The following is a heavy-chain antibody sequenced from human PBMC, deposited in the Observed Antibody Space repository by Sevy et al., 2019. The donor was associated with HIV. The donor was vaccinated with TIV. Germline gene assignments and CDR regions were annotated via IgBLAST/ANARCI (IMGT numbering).Heavy chain of an antibody. CDR2: ISGSGGST. CDR1: GFTFSSYA. V-gene: IGHV3-23*01. J-gene: IGHJ1*01. CDR3: AKEGGHDTRIVDFQH. D-gene: IGHD3-22*01. Sequence: GGCLRLSCAASGFTFSSYAMSWVRQAPGKGLEWVSAISGSGGSTYYADSVKGRFTISRDNSKNTLYLQMNSLRAEVTAVYYCAKEGGHDTRIVDFQHWGQGTLVTVSS.